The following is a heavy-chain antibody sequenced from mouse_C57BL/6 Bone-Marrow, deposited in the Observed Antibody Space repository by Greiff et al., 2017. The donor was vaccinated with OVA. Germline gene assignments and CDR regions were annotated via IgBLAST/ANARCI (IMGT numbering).Heavy chain of an antibody. CDR1: GYSITSGYY. D-gene: IGHD1-1*01. J-gene: IGHJ3*01. CDR3: ARGEITTVEAY. V-gene: IGHV3-6*01. Sequence: EVQLQESGPGLVKPSQSLSLTCSVTGYSITSGYYWNWIRQFPGNKLEWMGYISYDGSNNYNPSLKNRISITRDTSKNQFFLKLNSVTTEDTATYYCARGEITTVEAYWGQGTLVTVSA. CDR2: ISYDGSN.